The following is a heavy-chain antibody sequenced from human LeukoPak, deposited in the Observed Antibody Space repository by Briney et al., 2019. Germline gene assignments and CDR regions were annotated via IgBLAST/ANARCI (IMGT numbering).Heavy chain of an antibody. CDR2: ISYDGNSK. CDR1: GFTFSSYG. D-gene: IGHD3-10*02. CDR3: ARNHPVVTTYVRGPQDY. V-gene: IGHV3-30*03. J-gene: IGHJ4*02. Sequence: GGSLRLSCAGSGFTFSSYGMHWVRQAPGKGLEWVTVISYDGNSKFYADFVKGRFTISRDNSNNMLYLQMNSLRGEDTAVYYCARNHPVVTTYVRGPQDYWGQGTLVTVSS.